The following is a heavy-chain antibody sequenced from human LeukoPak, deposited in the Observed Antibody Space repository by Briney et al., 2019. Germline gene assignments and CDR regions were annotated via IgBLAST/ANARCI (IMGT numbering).Heavy chain of an antibody. D-gene: IGHD3-3*01. CDR2: IIPIFGTA. J-gene: IGHJ5*02. CDR3: ARDKSITIFGVVKGWFDP. Sequence: SVKVSCKASGGTFSSYAISWVRQAPGQGLEWMGGIIPIFGTANYAQKFQGRVTITADESTSTAYMELSSLRSEDTAVYYCARDKSITIFGVVKGWFDPWGQGTLVTVSS. V-gene: IGHV1-69*13. CDR1: GGTFSSYA.